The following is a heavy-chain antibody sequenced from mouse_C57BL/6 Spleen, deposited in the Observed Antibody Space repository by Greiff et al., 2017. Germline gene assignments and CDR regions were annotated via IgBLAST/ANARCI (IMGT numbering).Heavy chain of an antibody. J-gene: IGHJ3*01. CDR3: TRDGSFAY. CDR2: IDPETGGT. D-gene: IGHD1-2*01. CDR1: GYTFTDYE. Sequence: VQLVESGAELVRPGASVTLSCKASGYTFTDYEMHWVKQTPVHGLEWIGAIDPETGGTAYNQKFKGKAILTADKSSSTAYMELRSLTSEDSAVYYCTRDGSFAYWGQGTLVTVSA. V-gene: IGHV1-15*01.